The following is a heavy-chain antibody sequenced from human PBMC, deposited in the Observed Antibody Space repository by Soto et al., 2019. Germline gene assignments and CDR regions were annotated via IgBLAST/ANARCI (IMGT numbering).Heavy chain of an antibody. CDR1: GGSISSGDYY. D-gene: IGHD3-10*01. Sequence: TSETLSLTCTVSGGSISSGDYYWSWIRQPPGKGLEWIGYIYYSGSTYYNPSLKSRVTISVDTSKNQFSLKLSSVTAADTAVYYCARASGWFGELLFYYYYYGMDVWGQGTTVTVSS. CDR3: ARASGWFGELLFYYYYYGMDV. V-gene: IGHV4-30-4*01. CDR2: IYYSGST. J-gene: IGHJ6*02.